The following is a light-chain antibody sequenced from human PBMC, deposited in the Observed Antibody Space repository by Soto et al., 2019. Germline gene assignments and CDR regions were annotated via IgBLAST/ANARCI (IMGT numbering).Light chain of an antibody. CDR3: QQRNVWPPVT. CDR2: GAF. Sequence: EIVMTQSPATLSVSPGERATLSCRASRSVTNYLAWYQQRPGQAPRLLIYGAFNRATGIPARFSGSGSGTDFTLTISSLEPEDSAVYYCQQRNVWPPVTFGQGTRLEIK. J-gene: IGKJ5*01. V-gene: IGKV3-11*01. CDR1: RSVTNY.